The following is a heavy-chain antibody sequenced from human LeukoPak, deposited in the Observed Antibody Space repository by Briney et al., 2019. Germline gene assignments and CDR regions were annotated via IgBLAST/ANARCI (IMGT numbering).Heavy chain of an antibody. Sequence: PSGTLSLTCTVSGGSISSYYWSWIRQPPGKGLEWIGYIYYSGSTNYNPSLKSRVTISVDTSKNQFSLKLSSVTAADTAVYYCATYDFWSGDFDYWGQGTLVTVSS. J-gene: IGHJ4*02. V-gene: IGHV4-59*01. CDR2: IYYSGST. CDR1: GGSISSYY. CDR3: ATYDFWSGDFDY. D-gene: IGHD3-3*01.